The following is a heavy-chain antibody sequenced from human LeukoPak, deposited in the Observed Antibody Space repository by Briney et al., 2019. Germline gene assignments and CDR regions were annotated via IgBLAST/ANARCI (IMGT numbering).Heavy chain of an antibody. Sequence: SVKVSCKASGGTFSSYAISWVRQAPGQGLEWMGGIIPIFGTANYAQKFQGRVTITADESTSTAYMELSSLRSEDTAVYYCAGVDYDFWSGYLGTFDYWGQGTLVTVSS. CDR3: AGVDYDFWSGYLGTFDY. D-gene: IGHD3-3*01. CDR1: GGTFSSYA. CDR2: IIPIFGTA. J-gene: IGHJ4*02. V-gene: IGHV1-69*13.